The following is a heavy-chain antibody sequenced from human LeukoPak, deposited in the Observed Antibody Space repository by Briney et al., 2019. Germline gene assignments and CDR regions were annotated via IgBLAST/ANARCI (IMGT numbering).Heavy chain of an antibody. Sequence: ASVKVSCKASGYTFTRHYMNWVRQAPGQGLEWMGKINPSSGGTGYAQKFQGRVTMTRDTSTSTVYMELTSLRSEDTAVYYCARGLTVRDIAAAGGYWGQGTLVTVSS. V-gene: IGHV1-46*01. CDR1: GYTFTRHY. J-gene: IGHJ4*02. CDR2: INPSSGGT. D-gene: IGHD6-13*01. CDR3: ARGLTVRDIAAAGGY.